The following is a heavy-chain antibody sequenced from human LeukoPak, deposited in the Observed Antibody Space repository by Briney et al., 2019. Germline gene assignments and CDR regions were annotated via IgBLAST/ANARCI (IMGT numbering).Heavy chain of an antibody. D-gene: IGHD6-13*01. Sequence: SETLSLTCAVSGYSISSGYYWGWIRQPPGKGLEWIGSIYHSGSTYYNPSLKSRVTISVDTSKNQFSLKLTSVTAADTAVYYCARGDLYSSSWYNWGQGTLVTVSS. V-gene: IGHV4-38-2*01. J-gene: IGHJ4*02. CDR2: IYHSGST. CDR3: ARGDLYSSSWYN. CDR1: GYSISSGYY.